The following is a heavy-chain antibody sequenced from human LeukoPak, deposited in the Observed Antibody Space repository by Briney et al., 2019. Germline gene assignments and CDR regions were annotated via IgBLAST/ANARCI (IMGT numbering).Heavy chain of an antibody. V-gene: IGHV4-39*07. CDR1: GGSISSSSYY. D-gene: IGHD3-3*01. Sequence: SETLSLTCTVSGGSISSSSYYWSWIRQPPGKGLEWIGEINHSGSTNYNPSLKSRVTISVDTSKNQFSLKLSSVTAADTAVYYCARPHYDFWSGYSDAFDIWGQGTMVTVSS. CDR2: INHSGST. J-gene: IGHJ3*02. CDR3: ARPHYDFWSGYSDAFDI.